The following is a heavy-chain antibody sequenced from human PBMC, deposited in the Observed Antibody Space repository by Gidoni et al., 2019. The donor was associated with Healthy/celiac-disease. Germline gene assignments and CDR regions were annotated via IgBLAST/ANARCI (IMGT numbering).Heavy chain of an antibody. CDR3: TTENGGNANPLVYFQH. Sequence: EVQLVESGGGLVKPGGSLRLSCAASGFTFSNAWMNWVRQAPGKGLEWVGRIKSKTDGGTTDYAAPVKGRFTISRDDSKNTLYLQMNSLKTEDTAVYYCTTENGGNANPLVYFQHWGQGTLVTVSS. V-gene: IGHV3-15*07. CDR1: GFTFSNAW. J-gene: IGHJ1*01. CDR2: IKSKTDGGTT. D-gene: IGHD2-15*01.